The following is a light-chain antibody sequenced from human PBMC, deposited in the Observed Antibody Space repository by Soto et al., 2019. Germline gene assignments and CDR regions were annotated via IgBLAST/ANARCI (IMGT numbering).Light chain of an antibody. Sequence: IQLTQSPSSLSASVGDRVTITCRASQGISSYLAWYQQKPGKAPKLLIYAASSFQSGVPSRFSGSGSGTDFTLTISSLQPEDFANYYCQELNSYPLTFGGGTKVEIK. J-gene: IGKJ4*01. CDR2: AAS. CDR1: QGISSY. CDR3: QELNSYPLT. V-gene: IGKV1-9*01.